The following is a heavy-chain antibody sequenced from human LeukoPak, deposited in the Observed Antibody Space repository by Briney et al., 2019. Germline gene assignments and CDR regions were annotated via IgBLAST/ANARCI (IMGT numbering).Heavy chain of an antibody. J-gene: IGHJ4*02. CDR2: INPNSGGT. CDR1: GYTFTGYY. CDR3: ARDSRRCTTVTTTLYY. Sequence: ASVKVSCKASGYTFTGYYMHWVRQAPGQGLEWMGWINPNSGGTNYAQKFQGRVTMTRDTSISTAYMELSRLRSDDTAVYYCARDSRRCTTVTTTLYYWGQGTLVTVSS. D-gene: IGHD4-17*01. V-gene: IGHV1-2*02.